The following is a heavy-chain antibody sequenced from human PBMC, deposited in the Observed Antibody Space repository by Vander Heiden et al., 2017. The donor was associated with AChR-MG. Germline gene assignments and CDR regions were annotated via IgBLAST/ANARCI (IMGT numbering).Heavy chain of an antibody. CDR1: GFTVSSNY. J-gene: IGHJ6*02. D-gene: IGHD3-3*01. Sequence: EVQLVESGGGLIQPGGSLTLYCAASGFTVSSNYMTWVRQVPGKGLEWVSVIYRGGSTYYADSVKGRFSISRDNSKNTLYLQMNSLRAEDTAVYFCAREMSYDFWSGYSAMDVWGQGTTVTVSS. CDR2: IYRGGST. CDR3: AREMSYDFWSGYSAMDV. V-gene: IGHV3-53*01.